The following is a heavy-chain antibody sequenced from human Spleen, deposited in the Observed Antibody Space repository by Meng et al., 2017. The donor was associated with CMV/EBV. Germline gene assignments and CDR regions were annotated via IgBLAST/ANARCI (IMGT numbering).Heavy chain of an antibody. CDR3: ARSLCREGDY. Sequence: GESLKISCAASQFTFSKHWMSWVRQAPGKGLEWVSVIYSGGSTYYADSVKGRFTISRDNSKNTLYLQMNSLRAEDTAVYYCARSLCREGDYWGQGTLVTVSS. CDR2: IYSGGST. V-gene: IGHV3-53*01. CDR1: QFTFSKHW. J-gene: IGHJ4*02.